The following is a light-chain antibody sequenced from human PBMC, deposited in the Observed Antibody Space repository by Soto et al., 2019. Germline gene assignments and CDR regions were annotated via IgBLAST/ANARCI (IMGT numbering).Light chain of an antibody. V-gene: IGLV2-14*01. Sequence: QSALTQPASVSGSPGQSITISCTGTSSDVGGYNYVSWYQQHPGKAPKLMIYEVSNRPSGVSNRFSGSKSGNTASLTISGLQAEDEADYYCSSYTSRSTRVVFGGGTKLTVL. CDR1: SSDVGGYNY. CDR2: EVS. J-gene: IGLJ2*01. CDR3: SSYTSRSTRVV.